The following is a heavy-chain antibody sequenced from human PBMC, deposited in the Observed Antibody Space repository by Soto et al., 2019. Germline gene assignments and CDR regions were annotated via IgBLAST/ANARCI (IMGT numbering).Heavy chain of an antibody. CDR1: GGSISSYY. D-gene: IGHD6-25*01. V-gene: IGHV4-59*08. CDR2: VYYTGST. CDR3: ARRKTRPEAFDY. Sequence: SETLSLTCTVSGGSISSYYWTWIRQPPGKGLEWVGYVYYTGSTNYNPSLRSRVTILLDMSKNHFSLKLNSVTAADTAVYYCARRKTRPEAFDYWGQGTLVTVSS. J-gene: IGHJ4*02.